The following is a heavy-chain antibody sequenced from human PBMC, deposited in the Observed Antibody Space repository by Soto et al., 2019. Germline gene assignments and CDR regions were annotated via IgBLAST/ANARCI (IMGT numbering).Heavy chain of an antibody. CDR1: GFTFSSHW. D-gene: IGHD2-15*01. Sequence: GGSLRLSCAASGFTFSSHWMSWVRQAPGKGLEWVANIKQDGSEKYYVDSVKGRFTISRDNAKNSLYLQMNSLRAEDTAVYYCARVDCSGGSCPYDAFDIWGQGTMVTVSS. CDR2: IKQDGSEK. CDR3: ARVDCSGGSCPYDAFDI. J-gene: IGHJ3*02. V-gene: IGHV3-7*01.